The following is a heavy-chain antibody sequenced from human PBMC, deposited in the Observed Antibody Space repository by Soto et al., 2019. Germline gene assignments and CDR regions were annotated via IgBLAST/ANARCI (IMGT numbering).Heavy chain of an antibody. V-gene: IGHV3-23*01. Sequence: GSLRLSCAASGFTFSSYAMSWVRQAPGKGLEWVSAIVGSGASTYYADAVKGRFTISRDNSKNTLYLQMNSLRAEDTAVYYCAKDPLEMTYYYGMDVRGQGTTXTVSS. J-gene: IGHJ6*02. CDR1: GFTFSSYA. CDR2: IVGSGAST. D-gene: IGHD1-1*01. CDR3: AKDPLEMTYYYGMDV.